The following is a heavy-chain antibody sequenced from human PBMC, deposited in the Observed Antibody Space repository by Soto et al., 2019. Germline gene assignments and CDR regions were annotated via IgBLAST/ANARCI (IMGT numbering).Heavy chain of an antibody. CDR1: GYRITIYW. CDR2: IYPGDSDA. CDR3: ARRFCSGATCSYYFDY. J-gene: IGHJ4*02. Sequence: PGESLKISCNGSGYRITIYWIGWVRQMPGKGLEWMGIIYPGDSDARYSPSFQGQVTISVDKSISTVYLQWSSLKASDTAMYYCARRFCSGATCSYYFDYWGQGTLVTVSS. D-gene: IGHD2-2*01. V-gene: IGHV5-51*01.